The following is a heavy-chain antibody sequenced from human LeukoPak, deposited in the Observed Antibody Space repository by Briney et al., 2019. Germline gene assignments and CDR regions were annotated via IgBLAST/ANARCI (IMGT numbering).Heavy chain of an antibody. D-gene: IGHD6-13*01. CDR3: ARSLPAGYSSSWYEAPFDY. CDR1: GYTFTSYG. V-gene: IGHV1-2*02. CDR2: INPNSGGT. Sequence: ASVKVSCKASGYTFTSYGISWVRQAPGQGLEWMGWINPNSGGTNYAQKFQGRVTMTRDTSISTAYMELSRLRSDDTAVYYCARSLPAGYSSSWYEAPFDYWGQGTLVTVSS. J-gene: IGHJ4*02.